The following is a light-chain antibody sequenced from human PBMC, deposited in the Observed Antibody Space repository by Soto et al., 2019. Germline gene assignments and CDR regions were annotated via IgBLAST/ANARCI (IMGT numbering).Light chain of an antibody. Sequence: DIQMRQSPSSLSASVGDRVTITCRASQAIRNDLALYQQKPGRAPKRLIYGSSSLQSGVPSRFSGRGSGTEFTLTISSLQPEDFATYYCLQHNVFPRTFGQGTKVDI. CDR1: QAIRND. J-gene: IGKJ1*01. CDR2: GSS. CDR3: LQHNVFPRT. V-gene: IGKV1-17*01.